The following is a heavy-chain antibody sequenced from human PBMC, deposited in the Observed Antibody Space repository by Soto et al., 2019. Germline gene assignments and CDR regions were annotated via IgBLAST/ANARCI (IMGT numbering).Heavy chain of an antibody. D-gene: IGHD2-21*01. Sequence: ASVKVSCKASGYTFTGYYMHWVRQAPGQGLEWMGWINPNSGGTNYAQKFQGWVTMTRDTSISTAYMELSRLRADDTAVYYCACVGVSNGDSFDFWGQGTLVTVSS. CDR1: GYTFTGYY. CDR3: ACVGVSNGDSFDF. V-gene: IGHV1-2*04. CDR2: INPNSGGT. J-gene: IGHJ4*03.